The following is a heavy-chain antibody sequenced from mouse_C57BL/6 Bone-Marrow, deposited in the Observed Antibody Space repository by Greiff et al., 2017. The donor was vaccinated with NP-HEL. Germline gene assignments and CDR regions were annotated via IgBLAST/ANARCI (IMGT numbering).Heavy chain of an antibody. CDR2: INPSNGGT. CDR3: ARSPDGYYPDYAMDY. D-gene: IGHD2-3*01. J-gene: IGHJ4*01. CDR1: GYTFTSYW. Sequence: QVHVKQSGTELVKPGASVKLSCKASGYTFTSYWMHWVKQRPGQGLEWIGNINPSNGGTNYNEKFKSKATLTVDKSSSTAYMQLSSLTSEDSAVYYCARSPDGYYPDYAMDYWGQGTSVTVSS. V-gene: IGHV1-53*01.